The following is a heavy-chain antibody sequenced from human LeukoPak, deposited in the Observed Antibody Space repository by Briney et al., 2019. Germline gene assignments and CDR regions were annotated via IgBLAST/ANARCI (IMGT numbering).Heavy chain of an antibody. J-gene: IGHJ4*02. CDR2: IKQDGSEK. Sequence: GGSLRLSCAASGFTFSSYWMSWVRQAPGKGLEWVANIKQDGSEKYHVDSVKGRFTISRDNTKNSLYLQMNNLRTDDTAVHYCATSRTFDYWGQGTLVTVSS. CDR1: GFTFSSYW. D-gene: IGHD2-2*01. V-gene: IGHV3-7*01. CDR3: ATSRTFDY.